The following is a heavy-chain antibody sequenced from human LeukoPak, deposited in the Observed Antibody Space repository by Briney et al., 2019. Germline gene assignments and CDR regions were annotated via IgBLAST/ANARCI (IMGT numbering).Heavy chain of an antibody. CDR1: GCSISSSSYY. CDR3: ARDPITMIAYFDY. J-gene: IGHJ4*02. V-gene: IGHV4-39*07. Sequence: SETLSLTCTVSGCSISSSSYYWGWMRQPPGKGLEWIGSIYYSGSTYSNPSLQSRVTISVDTSKNQLSLKVSSVTAADRAVYYCARDPITMIAYFDYWGQGTLVTVSS. CDR2: IYYSGST. D-gene: IGHD3-22*01.